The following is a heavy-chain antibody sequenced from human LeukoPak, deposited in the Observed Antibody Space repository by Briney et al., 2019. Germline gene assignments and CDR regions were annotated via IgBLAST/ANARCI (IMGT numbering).Heavy chain of an antibody. V-gene: IGHV3-11*04. CDR1: GFTFSDYY. CDR2: ISSSGNII. Sequence: GSLRLSCAASGFTFSDYYMRWIRQAPGKGLEWVSYISSSGNIIYYADSVKGRFTISRDNAKKTLYLEMNSLRMEDTAIYYCATSRVFDYWGQGTLVTVSS. J-gene: IGHJ4*02. CDR3: ATSRVFDY.